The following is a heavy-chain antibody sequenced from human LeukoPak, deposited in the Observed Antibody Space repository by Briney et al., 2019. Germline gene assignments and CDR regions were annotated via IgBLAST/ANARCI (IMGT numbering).Heavy chain of an antibody. CDR1: GGSISSYY. J-gene: IGHJ5*02. CDR2: IYYSGST. CDR3: ARVKRVVITKDLWFDP. V-gene: IGHV4-59*01. Sequence: SETLSLTCTVSGGSISSYYWSWIRQPPGKGLEWIGYIYYSGSTNFNPSPKSRVTISVDTSKNQFSLKLSSVTAADAAVYYCARVKRVVITKDLWFDPWGQGTLVTVSS. D-gene: IGHD3-22*01.